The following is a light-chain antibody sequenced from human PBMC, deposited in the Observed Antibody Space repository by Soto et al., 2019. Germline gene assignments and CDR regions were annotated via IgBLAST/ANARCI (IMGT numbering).Light chain of an antibody. J-gene: IGLJ3*02. CDR2: DVS. V-gene: IGLV2-14*01. CDR1: SSDVGGYNY. Sequence: QSALTQSASVSGSRGQSITISCTGTSSDVGGYNYVSWYQQHPGKAPKLIIYDVSNRPSGVSTRFSGSKSGNTASLTISWLQAEDEADYSCSSYTSTNSWVFGGGTKLTVL. CDR3: SSYTSTNSWV.